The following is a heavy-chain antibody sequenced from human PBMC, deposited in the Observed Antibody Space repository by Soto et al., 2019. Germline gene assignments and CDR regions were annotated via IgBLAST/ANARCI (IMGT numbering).Heavy chain of an antibody. D-gene: IGHD2-15*01. CDR2: ISGRVNST. CDR1: GFAFGTYV. Sequence: EVQLLESGGGLVQPGGSLGLSCEASGFAFGTYVMSWVRQAPGKGLEWVSAISGRVNSTYYADSVKGRFTISRDNAKNTLYLQMTSLRAEDTAVYYCAKDIRSSGGRSPFDLWGQGTLVTVSS. V-gene: IGHV3-23*01. J-gene: IGHJ4*02. CDR3: AKDIRSSGGRSPFDL.